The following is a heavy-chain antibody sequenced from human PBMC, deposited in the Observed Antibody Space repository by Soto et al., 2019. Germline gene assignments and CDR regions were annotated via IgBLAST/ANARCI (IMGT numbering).Heavy chain of an antibody. CDR2: IVVGSGNT. V-gene: IGHV1-58*02. J-gene: IGHJ3*02. CDR1: GFTFTSSA. CDR3: AAVPYYFFWSGYPVDAFDI. Sequence: SVKVSCKASGFTFTSSAMQWVRQARGQRLEWIGWIVVGSGNTNYAQKFQERVTITRDMSTSTAYMELSSLRSEDTAVYYCAAVPYYFFWSGYPVDAFDIWGQGTMVTVSS. D-gene: IGHD3-3*01.